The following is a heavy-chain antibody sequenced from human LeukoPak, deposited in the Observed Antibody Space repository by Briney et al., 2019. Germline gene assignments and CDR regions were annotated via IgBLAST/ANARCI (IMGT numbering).Heavy chain of an antibody. CDR2: IDRDGSRI. CDR1: RFTFSSYW. V-gene: IGHV3-74*01. CDR3: VRGNDYGGPHY. D-gene: IGHD4-23*01. J-gene: IGHJ4*02. Sequence: PGGSLRLSCAVSRFTFSSYWMHWVRQAPGKGLVWVSRIDRDGSRINYADSVKGRFTISRDNGKNTLFLQMNSLRAEDAAVYYCVRGNDYGGPHYWGQGTLVTVSS.